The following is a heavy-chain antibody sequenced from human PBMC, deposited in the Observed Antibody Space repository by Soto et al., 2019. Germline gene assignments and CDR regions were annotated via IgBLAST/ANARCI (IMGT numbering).Heavy chain of an antibody. CDR2: INPNSCGT. CDR1: GYTFTDYF. CDR3: ARVTLKAGNWFDP. V-gene: IGHV1-2*02. Sequence: VASVKVSCKASGYTFTDYFIHWVRQAPGQGFEWMGWINPNSCGTNYAQKFQGRVTMTRDTSNSTAYMELRGLTSDDTAVYYCARVTLKAGNWFDPWGQGTLVTVSS. J-gene: IGHJ5*02.